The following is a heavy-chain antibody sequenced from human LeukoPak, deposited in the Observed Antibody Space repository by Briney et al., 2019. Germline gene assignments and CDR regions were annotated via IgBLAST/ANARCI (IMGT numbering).Heavy chain of an antibody. D-gene: IGHD5-12*01. J-gene: IGHJ6*03. Sequence: GGSLRLSCAASGFTFSSHAMSWVRQAPGKGLEWVSAISGSSSSTYYADSVKGRFTISRDNSKNTLYLQMNSLRAEDTAVYYCATHEWIRPTPSYMDVWGKGTTVTVSS. CDR2: ISGSSSST. CDR3: ATHEWIRPTPSYMDV. CDR1: GFTFSSHA. V-gene: IGHV3-23*01.